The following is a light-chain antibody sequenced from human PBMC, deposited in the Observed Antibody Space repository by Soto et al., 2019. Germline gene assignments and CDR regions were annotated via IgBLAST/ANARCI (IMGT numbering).Light chain of an antibody. Sequence: QSVVTQPPSASGSPGQSVTISCTGTSSDVGGYNFVSWYQQHPGKAPKLIIYEVNNRPSGVPDRFSGSKSGNTASLTVSGLQAEDEADYYCSSYAGSKMGVFGTGTQLTVL. V-gene: IGLV2-8*01. CDR3: SSYAGSKMGV. J-gene: IGLJ1*01. CDR1: SSDVGGYNF. CDR2: EVN.